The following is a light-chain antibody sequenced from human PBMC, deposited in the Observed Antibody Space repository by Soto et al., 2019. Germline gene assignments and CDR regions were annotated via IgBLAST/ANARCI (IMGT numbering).Light chain of an antibody. V-gene: IGKV3-11*01. CDR3: QQRSNWPPYP. J-gene: IGKJ2*01. CDR1: QNVRTY. CDR2: DAS. Sequence: EVVLTQSPATLSLSPGEKATLSCRATQNVRTYLAWYQQKPGQAPRLLVYDASNRATGIPARFSGSGSGTDFTLTISSLEPEDFAVYSCQQRSNWPPYPFGQGTKLEIK.